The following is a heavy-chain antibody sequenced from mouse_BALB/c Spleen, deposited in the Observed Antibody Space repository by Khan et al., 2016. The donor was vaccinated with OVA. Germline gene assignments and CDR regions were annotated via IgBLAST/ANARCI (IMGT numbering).Heavy chain of an antibody. V-gene: IGHV3-2*02. J-gene: IGHJ4*01. CDR2: ISYSGTT. Sequence: EVQLQESGPGLVKPSQSLSLTCTVTGYSITSNYAWNWIRQFPGNKLEWMGYISYSGTTSYNPSLKSRISINRATSKNQFLLQLNSVTTEDTATYYCARGNYYGYAMDYWGQGTSVTVSS. CDR1: GYSITSNYA. D-gene: IGHD1-1*01. CDR3: ARGNYYGYAMDY.